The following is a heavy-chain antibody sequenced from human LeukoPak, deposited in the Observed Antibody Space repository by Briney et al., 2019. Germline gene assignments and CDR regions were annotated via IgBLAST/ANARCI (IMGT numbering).Heavy chain of an antibody. Sequence: GGSLRLSCAASGFTFSSYGMSWVRQAPGKGLEWVSSISSSSSYIYYADSVKGRFTISRDNSKNTLYLQMNSLRAEDTAVYYCAKADDGQRYCSGGSCPLDYWGQGTLVTVSS. CDR3: AKADDGQRYCSGGSCPLDY. V-gene: IGHV3-21*04. D-gene: IGHD2-15*01. CDR1: GFTFSSYG. J-gene: IGHJ4*02. CDR2: ISSSSSYI.